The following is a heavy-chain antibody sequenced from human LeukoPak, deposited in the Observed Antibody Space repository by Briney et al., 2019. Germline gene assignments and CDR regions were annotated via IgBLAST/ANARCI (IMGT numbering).Heavy chain of an antibody. Sequence: SQTLSLTCTVSGGSISSGDYYWSWIRQPPGKGLEWIGYIYYSGSTYHNPSLKSRVTISVDTSKNQFSLKLSSVTAADTAVYYCARGGITMVRGVIITRALGYWGQGTLVTVPS. J-gene: IGHJ4*02. CDR1: GGSISSGDYY. CDR3: ARGGITMVRGVIITRALGY. CDR2: IYYSGST. D-gene: IGHD3-10*01. V-gene: IGHV4-30-4*01.